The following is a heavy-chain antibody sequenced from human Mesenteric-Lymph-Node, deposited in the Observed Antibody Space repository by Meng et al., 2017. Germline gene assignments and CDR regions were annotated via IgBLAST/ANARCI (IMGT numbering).Heavy chain of an antibody. Sequence: SETLSLTCTVSGGSISSSSYYWGWIRQPPGKGLEWIGSIYYSGSNYYNPSLKRRVIITVDTYKNQFSLKLSSVTAADTAVYYCARDGPPLWFGELLPVWGQGTLVTVSS. V-gene: IGHV4-39*07. D-gene: IGHD3-10*01. CDR3: ARDGPPLWFGELLPV. CDR2: IYYSGSN. CDR1: GGSISSSSYY. J-gene: IGHJ4*02.